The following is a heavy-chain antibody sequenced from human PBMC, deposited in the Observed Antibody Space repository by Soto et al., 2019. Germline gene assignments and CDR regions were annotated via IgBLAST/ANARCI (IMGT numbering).Heavy chain of an antibody. J-gene: IGHJ4*02. Sequence: GASGKVSCKASGYTFTSYYMHWVRQAPGQGLEWMGIINPSGGSTSYAQKFQGRVTMTRDTSTSTVYMELSSLRSEDTAVYYCARGLFGYSDWNSKPPGIDYWGQGTMVTVSS. V-gene: IGHV1-46*01. CDR1: GYTFTSYY. CDR3: ARGLFGYSDWNSKPPGIDY. D-gene: IGHD1-26*01. CDR2: INPSGGST.